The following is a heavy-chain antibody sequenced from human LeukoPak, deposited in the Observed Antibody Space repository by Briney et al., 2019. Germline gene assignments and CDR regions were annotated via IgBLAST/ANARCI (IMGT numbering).Heavy chain of an antibody. V-gene: IGHV3-33*06. CDR1: GFTFSIYG. Sequence: PGGSLRLSCASSGFTFSIYGMHWVRQAPGKGLEWVAVIWYDGSNKYYADSVKGRFTISRDNSKNTLYLQMNSLRAEDTAVYYCAKDLTGYSSSWYGDYWGQGTLVTVSS. D-gene: IGHD6-13*01. CDR3: AKDLTGYSSSWYGDY. CDR2: IWYDGSNK. J-gene: IGHJ4*02.